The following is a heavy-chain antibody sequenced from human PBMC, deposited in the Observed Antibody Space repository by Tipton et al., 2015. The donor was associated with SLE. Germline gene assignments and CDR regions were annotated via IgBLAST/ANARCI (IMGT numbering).Heavy chain of an antibody. V-gene: IGHV4-59*12. CDR1: GGSISSYY. Sequence: LRLSCTVSGGSISSYYWSWIRQPPGKGLEWIGYIYYSGSTNYNPSLKSRVTISVDTSKNQFSLKLSSVTAADTAVYYCARDNCGGDCYRYFQHWGQGTLVTVSS. J-gene: IGHJ1*01. D-gene: IGHD2-21*01. CDR2: IYYSGST. CDR3: ARDNCGGDCYRYFQH.